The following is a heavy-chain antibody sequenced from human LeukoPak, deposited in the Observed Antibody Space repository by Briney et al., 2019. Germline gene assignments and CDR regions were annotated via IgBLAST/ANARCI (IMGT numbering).Heavy chain of an antibody. Sequence: ASVKVSCKASGYTFTSYGISWVRQAPGQGLEWMGWVSAYNGNTNYAQKLQGRVTMTTDTSTSTAYMELRSLRSDDTAVYYCAGASISQSYYYYGMDVWAKGPRSPSP. CDR1: GYTFTSYG. V-gene: IGHV1-18*01. J-gene: IGHJ6*02. CDR3: AGASISQSYYYYGMDV. D-gene: IGHD3-3*01. CDR2: VSAYNGNT.